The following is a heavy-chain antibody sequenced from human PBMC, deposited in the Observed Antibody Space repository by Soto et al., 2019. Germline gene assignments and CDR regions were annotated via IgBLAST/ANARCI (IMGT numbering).Heavy chain of an antibody. V-gene: IGHV1-2*02. CDR3: ARDPLIAVAGTVHGFDP. D-gene: IGHD6-19*01. CDR1: GYTFTGYY. J-gene: IGHJ5*02. CDR2: INPNSGGT. Sequence: GASVKVSCKASGYTFTGYYMHWVRQAPGQGLEWMGWINPNSGGTNYAQKFQGRVTMTRDTSISTAYMELSRLRSDDTAVYYCARDPLIAVAGTVHGFDPWGQGTLVTVSS.